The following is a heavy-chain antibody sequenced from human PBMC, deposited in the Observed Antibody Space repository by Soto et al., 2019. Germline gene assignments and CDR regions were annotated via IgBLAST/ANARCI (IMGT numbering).Heavy chain of an antibody. J-gene: IGHJ3*02. V-gene: IGHV1-3*01. D-gene: IGHD3-3*01. CDR1: GYTFTSYA. Sequence: QVQLVQSGAEVKKPGASVKVSCKASGYTFTSYAMHWVRQAPGQRLEWMGWINGGTDNTKYSQKLQGRVTITRDTTASTAYMELSSLRTEDTAVYYCARGWYYDSWSGHRGFEIWGQGTMVTVSS. CDR2: INGGTDNT. CDR3: ARGWYYDSWSGHRGFEI.